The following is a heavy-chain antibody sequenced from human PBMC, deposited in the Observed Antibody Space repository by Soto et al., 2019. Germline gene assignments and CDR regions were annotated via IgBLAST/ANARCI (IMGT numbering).Heavy chain of an antibody. CDR2: INHSGST. Sequence: SETLSLTCAVYGGSFSGYYWSWLRQPPGKGLEWIGEINHSGSTNYSPSLKSRVTISVDTSENQFSLKLSSVTAADTAVYYGARASTVVTPCFDYWGQRTLVTVSS. CDR1: GGSFSGYY. J-gene: IGHJ4*02. D-gene: IGHD2-21*02. V-gene: IGHV4-34*01. CDR3: ARASTVVTPCFDY.